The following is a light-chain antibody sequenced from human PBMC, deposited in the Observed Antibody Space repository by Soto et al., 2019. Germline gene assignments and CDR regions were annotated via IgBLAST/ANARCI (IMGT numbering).Light chain of an antibody. V-gene: IGKV3-20*01. CDR3: QHYGTSAL. CDR1: QSVSSSY. J-gene: IGKJ3*01. Sequence: EIVLTQSPGTLSLSPGERATLSCRASQSVSSSYLAWYQQKPGQAPRLLIYGASSRATGIPDRFSVSGSGTDFTLTISRLEPEYFAVYYCQHYGTSALFGPGTKVDIK. CDR2: GAS.